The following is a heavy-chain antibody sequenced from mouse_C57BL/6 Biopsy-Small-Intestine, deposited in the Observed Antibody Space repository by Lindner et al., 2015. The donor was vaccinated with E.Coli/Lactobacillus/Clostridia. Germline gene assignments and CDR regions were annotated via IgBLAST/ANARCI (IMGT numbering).Heavy chain of an antibody. D-gene: IGHD6-1*01. CDR1: GYTLTDYY. CDR3: AGVPSRDGFVQALHY. J-gene: IGHJ4*01. CDR2: INPHSGGT. Sequence: SVKVSCKASGYTLTDYYLHWVRQAPGQGLEWMGWINPHSGGTHYAQKFQDRVTLTRDTSISTAYMDLNSLESDDTAVYYCAGVPSRDGFVQALHYWGQGTLVTVSS. V-gene: IGHV1-19*01.